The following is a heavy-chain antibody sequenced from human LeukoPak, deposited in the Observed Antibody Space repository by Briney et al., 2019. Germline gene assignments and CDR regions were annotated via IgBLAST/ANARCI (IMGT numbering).Heavy chain of an antibody. J-gene: IGHJ5*02. V-gene: IGHV4-61*01. Sequence: SETLSLTCSVSGGSVSSSLNKWSWIRQPPGKGLEWIGEISYSGSASHNPSLRSRVTISIDTSTNQFSLTLDSVTAADTAVYYCATEAECSGGSCYSYGWFDPWGQGTQVIVSS. D-gene: IGHD2-15*01. CDR2: ISYSGSA. CDR1: GGSVSSSLNK. CDR3: ATEAECSGGSCYSYGWFDP.